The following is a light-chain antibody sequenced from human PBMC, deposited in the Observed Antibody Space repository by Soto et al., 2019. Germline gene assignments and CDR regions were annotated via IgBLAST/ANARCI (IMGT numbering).Light chain of an antibody. CDR3: QQLYRYPYT. CDR2: VAS. Sequence: DLQLTQSPSFLSASVGDRVTITCRASQGISTYLAWYQQKSGKAPKLLIYVASTLQSGVPSRFSGSGSGTEFTVTISSLQPEDLAIYYCQQLYRYPYTFGQGTNLEI. V-gene: IGKV1-9*01. J-gene: IGKJ2*01. CDR1: QGISTY.